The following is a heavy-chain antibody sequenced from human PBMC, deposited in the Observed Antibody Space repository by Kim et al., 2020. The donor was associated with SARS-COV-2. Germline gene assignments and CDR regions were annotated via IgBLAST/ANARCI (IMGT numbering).Heavy chain of an antibody. Sequence: GGSLRLSCAASGFTFSSYGMHWVRQAPGKGLEWVAVISYDGSNKYYADSVKGRFTISRDNSKNTLYLQMNSLRAEDTAVYYCAKSLGYCSGGSCYYYYGMDVWGQGTTVTVSS. D-gene: IGHD2-15*01. CDR2: ISYDGSNK. J-gene: IGHJ6*02. CDR3: AKSLGYCSGGSCYYYYGMDV. V-gene: IGHV3-30*18. CDR1: GFTFSSYG.